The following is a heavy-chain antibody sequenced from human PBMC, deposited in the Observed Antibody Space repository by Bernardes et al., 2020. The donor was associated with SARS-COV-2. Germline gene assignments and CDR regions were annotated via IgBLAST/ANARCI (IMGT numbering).Heavy chain of an antibody. CDR2: IYPSGNT. CDR1: GGSIHSSNFY. D-gene: IGHD2-21*02. Sequence: SETLYLTCTVSGGSIHSSNFYWGWLRQPPGKGLEWIGSIYPSGNTYYNPSLQSLVPESVDTSKNQISLRLSFVTAADTAVYYCAGSSCDIDCYIGGLRSWDYGMDVWGQGTTVTVSS. CDR3: AGSSCDIDCYIGGLRSWDYGMDV. V-gene: IGHV4-39*01. J-gene: IGHJ6*02.